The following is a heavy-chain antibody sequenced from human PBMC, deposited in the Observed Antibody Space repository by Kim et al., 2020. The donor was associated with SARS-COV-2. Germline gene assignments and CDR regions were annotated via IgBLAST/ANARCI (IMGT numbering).Heavy chain of an antibody. CDR3: ARGYCSGGSCYSHYYYYYGMDV. D-gene: IGHD2-15*01. CDR2: ISAYNGNT. V-gene: IGHV1-18*01. J-gene: IGHJ6*02. CDR1: GYTFTSYG. Sequence: ASVKVSCKASGYTFTSYGISWVRQAPGQGLEWMGWISAYNGNTNYAQKLQGRVTMTTDTSTSTAYMELRSLRSDDTAVYYCARGYCSGGSCYSHYYYYYGMDVWGQGTTVTVSS.